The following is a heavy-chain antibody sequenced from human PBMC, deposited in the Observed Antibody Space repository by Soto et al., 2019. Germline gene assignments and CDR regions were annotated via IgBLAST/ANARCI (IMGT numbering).Heavy chain of an antibody. D-gene: IGHD3-16*01. V-gene: IGHV3-30-3*01. CDR1: GFTFSSYA. CDR2: ISYDGSNK. J-gene: IGHJ5*02. CDR3: ASSIYTNNWLDP. Sequence: GGSLRLSCAASGFTFSSYAMHWVRQAPGKGLEWVAVISYDGSNKYYADSVKGRFTISRDNSKNTLYLQMNSLRAEDTAVYYCASSIYTNNWLDPWGQGTLVTVYS.